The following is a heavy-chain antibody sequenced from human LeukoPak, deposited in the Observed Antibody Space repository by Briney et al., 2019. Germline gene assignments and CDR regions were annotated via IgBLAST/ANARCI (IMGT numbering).Heavy chain of an antibody. J-gene: IGHJ4*02. D-gene: IGHD6-13*01. CDR1: GFTFSSYA. Sequence: PGGSLRLSCAASGFTFSSYAMHWVRQAPGKGLEWVAVISYDGSNKYYADSVKGRFTISRDNSKNTLYLQMNSLRAEDTAVYYCARDGGGSSWYGFDYWGQGTLVTVSS. V-gene: IGHV3-30*04. CDR2: ISYDGSNK. CDR3: ARDGGGSSWYGFDY.